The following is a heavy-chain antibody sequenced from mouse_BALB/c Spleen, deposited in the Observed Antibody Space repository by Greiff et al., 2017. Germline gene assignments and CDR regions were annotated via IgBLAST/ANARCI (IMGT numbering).Heavy chain of an antibody. Sequence: QVQLQQSGAELAKPGASVKMSCKASGYTFTSYWMNWVKQRPGQGLEWIGYINPSTGYTEYNQKFKDKATLTADKSSSTAYMQLSSLTSADSAVYYCARSITTAFDYWGHGTTLTVSS. D-gene: IGHD1-2*01. J-gene: IGHJ2*01. CDR3: ARSITTAFDY. CDR2: INPSTGYT. V-gene: IGHV1-7*01. CDR1: GYTFTSYW.